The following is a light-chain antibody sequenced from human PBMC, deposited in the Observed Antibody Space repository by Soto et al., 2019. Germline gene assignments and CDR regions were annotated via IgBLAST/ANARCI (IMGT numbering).Light chain of an antibody. CDR1: SNDVGGYNY. CDR3: CSHAGTSTWV. V-gene: IGLV2-11*01. J-gene: IGLJ3*02. CDR2: EVS. Sequence: QSALTQPRSVSGSPGQSVTISCTGTSNDVGGYNYVSWYQQHPGKAPKLMISEVSRRPSGVPDRFSGSKSGNTASLTISGLQAEDEADYYCCSHAGTSTWVFGGGTKVTVL.